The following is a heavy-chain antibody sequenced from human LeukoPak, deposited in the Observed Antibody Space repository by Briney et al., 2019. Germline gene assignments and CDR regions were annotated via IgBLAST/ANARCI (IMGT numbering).Heavy chain of an antibody. CDR3: TRWDDNDAFDV. Sequence: GGSLRLSCAASGFTFSSYAMSWVRQAPGKGLEWVSFISGYGGDAYYSDSVRGRFTISRDNSKNTLSLQMNSLRADDTALYYCTRWDDNDAFDVWGQGTMVTVSS. V-gene: IGHV3-23*01. CDR1: GFTFSSYA. CDR2: ISGYGGDA. J-gene: IGHJ3*01. D-gene: IGHD1-1*01.